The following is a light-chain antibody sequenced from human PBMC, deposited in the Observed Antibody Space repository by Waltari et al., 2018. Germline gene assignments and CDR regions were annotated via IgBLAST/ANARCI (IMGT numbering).Light chain of an antibody. CDR1: SSDAGSYDL. V-gene: IGLV2-23*01. J-gene: IGLJ2*01. CDR2: EGN. Sequence: QSALTQPASVSGSPGQSITVSCTGASSDAGSYDLVCWYQQHPGKAPKLISYEGNKRPSGVSKRFSGFKSGNTASLTSSGRQAEDEAEYYCSSNAGRGIVFGGGTKLTVL. CDR3: SSNAGRGIV.